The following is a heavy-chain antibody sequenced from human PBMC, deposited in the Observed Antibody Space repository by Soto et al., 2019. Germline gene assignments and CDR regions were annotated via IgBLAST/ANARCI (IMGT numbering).Heavy chain of an antibody. Sequence: KASETLSLTCTVSGGSISSGGYYWSWIRQHPGKGLEWIGYIYYSGSTYYNPSLKSRVTISVDTSKNQFSLKLSSVTAADTAVYYCARDIGQNYGDSPSGWFDPWGQGTLVTVSS. V-gene: IGHV4-31*03. CDR1: GGSISSGGYY. D-gene: IGHD4-17*01. J-gene: IGHJ5*02. CDR3: ARDIGQNYGDSPSGWFDP. CDR2: IYYSGST.